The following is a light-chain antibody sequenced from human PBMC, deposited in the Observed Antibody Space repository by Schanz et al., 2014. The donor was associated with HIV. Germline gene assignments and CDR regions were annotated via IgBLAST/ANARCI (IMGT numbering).Light chain of an antibody. Sequence: EVVLTQSPGTLSVSPGERATLSCRASQSVSSNLAWYQQKPGQAPRLLIYGASTRATGIPARFSGSGSGTEFTLTISSLQSDDFATYYCQQYNSYWTFGQGTRVDFK. J-gene: IGKJ1*01. V-gene: IGKV3-15*01. CDR2: GAS. CDR1: QSVSSN. CDR3: QQYNSYWT.